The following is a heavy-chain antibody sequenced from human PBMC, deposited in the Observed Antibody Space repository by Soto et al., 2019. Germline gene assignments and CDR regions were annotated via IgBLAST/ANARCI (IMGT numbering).Heavy chain of an antibody. J-gene: IGHJ5*02. D-gene: IGHD3-3*01. CDR2: ISHSGST. CDR3: AREGGVLRLSNWLDP. Sequence: QLQLQESGPGLVKPSETLSLTCTVSGDSVSSDSYYWSWIRQPPGKRLEWIGYISHSGSTSYNPSLQSRVSMSIDTSKNQFFLELSSVTAADTAIYYGAREGGVLRLSNWLDPWGQGTLVTVSA. CDR1: GDSVSSDSYY. V-gene: IGHV4-61*01.